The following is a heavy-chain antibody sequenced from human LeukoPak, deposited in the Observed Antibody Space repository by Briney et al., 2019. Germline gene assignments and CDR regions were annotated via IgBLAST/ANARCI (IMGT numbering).Heavy chain of an antibody. CDR1: GFTFADTW. J-gene: IGHJ6*02. CDR2: MNQDGSAI. Sequence: GGSLRLSCAASGFTFADTWMSWVRQAPGKGLDWVASMNQDGSAISYVDSVKGRFTISRDNAKNSLYLQMNSLRAEDTAVYYCATYINWVAGDVWGQGNTVTVSS. D-gene: IGHD1-1*01. CDR3: ATYINWVAGDV. V-gene: IGHV3-7*01.